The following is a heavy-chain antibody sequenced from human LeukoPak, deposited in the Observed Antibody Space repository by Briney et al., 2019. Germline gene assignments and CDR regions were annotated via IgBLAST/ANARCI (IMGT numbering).Heavy chain of an antibody. D-gene: IGHD6-6*01. J-gene: IGHJ4*02. V-gene: IGHV3-21*01. CDR3: ARELRSIAAPDFDY. CDR2: ISSSSSYI. CDR1: GFTFSSYS. Sequence: GGSLRLSCAASGFTFSSYSMNWVRQAPGKGLEWVSSISSSSSYIYYADSVKGRFTISRDNAKNSLYLQMNSLRAEDTAVYYCARELRSIAAPDFDYWGQGTLVTVSS.